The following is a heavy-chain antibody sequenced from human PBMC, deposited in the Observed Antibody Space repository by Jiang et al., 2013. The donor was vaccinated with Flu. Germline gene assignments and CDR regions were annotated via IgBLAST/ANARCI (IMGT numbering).Heavy chain of an antibody. CDR3: ARTITTRGLTFDY. J-gene: IGHJ4*02. D-gene: IGHD4-11*01. CDR2: IYHSGST. Sequence: GSGLVKPSQTLSLTCAVSGGSISSGGYSWSWIRQPPGKGLEWIGYIYHSGSTYYNPSLKSRVTISVDRSKNQFSLKLSSVTAADTAVYYCARTITTRGLTFDYWGQGTLVTVSS. V-gene: IGHV4-30-2*01. CDR1: GGSISSGGYS.